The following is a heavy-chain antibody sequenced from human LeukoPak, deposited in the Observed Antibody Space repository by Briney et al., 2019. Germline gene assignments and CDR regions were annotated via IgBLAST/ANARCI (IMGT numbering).Heavy chain of an antibody. CDR2: IRYDGSNK. J-gene: IGHJ4*02. D-gene: IGHD1-1*01. V-gene: IGHV3-30*02. Sequence: GGSLRLSCAASGFTFSSYWMSWVRQAPGKGLEWVAFIRYDGSNKYYADSVKGRFTISRDNSKNTLYLQMNSLRAEDTAVYYCAKLKTFLPWTGPYFDYWGQGTLVTVSS. CDR3: AKLKTFLPWTGPYFDY. CDR1: GFTFSSYW.